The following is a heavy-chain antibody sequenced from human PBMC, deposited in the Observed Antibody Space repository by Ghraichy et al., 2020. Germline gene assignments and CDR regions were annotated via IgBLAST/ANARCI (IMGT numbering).Heavy chain of an antibody. V-gene: IGHV3-15*01. CDR1: GFTFSNAW. J-gene: IGHJ6*02. CDR3: TTDPVGATTYYYYYGMDV. CDR2: IKRKTDGGTT. Sequence: LSLTCAASGFTFSNAWMSWVRQAPGKGLDWVGRIKRKTDGGTTDYAAPVKGRFTISRDDSKNTLYLQMNSLKTEDTAVYYCTTDPVGATTYYYYYGMDVWGQGTTVTVSS. D-gene: IGHD1-26*01.